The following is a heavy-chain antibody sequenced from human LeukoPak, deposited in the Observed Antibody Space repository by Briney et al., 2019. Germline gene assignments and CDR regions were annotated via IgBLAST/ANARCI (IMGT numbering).Heavy chain of an antibody. CDR2: ISGGT. D-gene: IGHD2-2*01. V-gene: IGHV3-23*01. CDR1: GFTLSSYG. J-gene: IGHJ4*02. CDR3: ARGYCSSTSCFPFDY. Sequence: GGSLRLSCAASGFTLSSYGMSWVRQAPGKGLDWVSGISGGTNNADSVKGRFTVSRDNSKNTLYLQMNSLRAEDTAVYYCARGYCSSTSCFPFDYWGQGTLVTVPS.